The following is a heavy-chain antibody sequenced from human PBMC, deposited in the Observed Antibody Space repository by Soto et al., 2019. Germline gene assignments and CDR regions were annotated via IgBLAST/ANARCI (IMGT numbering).Heavy chain of an antibody. CDR1: GYTFTSYY. CDR3: ARGPGTAKYHFDY. V-gene: IGHV1-46*01. D-gene: IGHD5-18*01. J-gene: IGHJ4*02. CDR2: INPSGGST. Sequence: QVQLVQSGAEVKKPGASVKVSCKASGYTFTSYYMHWVRQAPGQGLEWMGIINPSGGSTSYAQKVQGRVTMTRDTSTSTVDMEVSSLRSEDTAVYYCARGPGTAKYHFDYWGQGTLVTVSS.